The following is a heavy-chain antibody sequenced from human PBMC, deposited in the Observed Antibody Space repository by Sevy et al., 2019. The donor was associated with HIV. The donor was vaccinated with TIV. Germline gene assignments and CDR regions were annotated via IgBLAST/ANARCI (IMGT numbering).Heavy chain of an antibody. CDR3: ARDKVVAAAGNDY. V-gene: IGHV3-21*01. CDR2: ISSSSSYI. J-gene: IGHJ4*02. CDR1: GFTFSSYS. Sequence: GGSLRLSCAASGFTFSSYSMNWVRQAPGKGLKWVSSISSSSSYIYYADSVKGRFTISRDNAKNSLYLQMNSLRAEDTAVFYCARDKVVAAAGNDYWGQGTLVTVSS. D-gene: IGHD6-13*01.